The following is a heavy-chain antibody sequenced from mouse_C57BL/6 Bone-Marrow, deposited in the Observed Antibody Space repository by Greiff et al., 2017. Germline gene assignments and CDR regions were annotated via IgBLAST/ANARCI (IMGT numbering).Heavy chain of an antibody. D-gene: IGHD1-1*01. J-gene: IGHJ1*03. CDR1: GYTFTSYW. CDR3: AREEDYYGSSIYWYFDV. Sequence: VQLQQPGAELVKPGASVKLSCKASGYTFTSYWMQWVKQRPGQGLEWIGEIYPSDSYTNYNQKFKGKATLTVDTSSSTAYMQLSSLTSEDSAVYYCAREEDYYGSSIYWYFDVWGTGTTVTVSS. CDR2: IYPSDSYT. V-gene: IGHV1-50*01.